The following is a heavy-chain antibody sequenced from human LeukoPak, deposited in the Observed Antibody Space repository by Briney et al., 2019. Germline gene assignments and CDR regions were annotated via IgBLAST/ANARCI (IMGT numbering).Heavy chain of an antibody. CDR2: INPSSGVT. CDR1: GYTFTGYY. D-gene: IGHD5-24*01. Sequence: GASVRVSCKATGYTFTGYYMHWVRQAPGQGLEWMGWINPSSGVTDYAQKFQGRVTLTRDTSISTAYMELSRLRSDDTAMYYCARIRDGYNPFDYWGQGTPVTVSS. V-gene: IGHV1-2*02. CDR3: ARIRDGYNPFDY. J-gene: IGHJ4*02.